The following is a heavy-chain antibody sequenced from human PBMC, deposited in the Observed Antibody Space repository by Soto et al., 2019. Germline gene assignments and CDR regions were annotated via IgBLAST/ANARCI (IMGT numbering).Heavy chain of an antibody. J-gene: IGHJ4*02. D-gene: IGHD3-22*01. CDR3: AKIGYNDWDFDY. Sequence: EVQLMESGGGLVQPGGSLRLSCAASGFTFSRSWMAWVRQAPGKGLEWVANINQDVSQNLYVDSVRGRVTISRDNAKKSVYLQMNNLRADATAVYYCAKIGYNDWDFDYWGQVTLVTVSS. CDR1: GFTFSRSW. CDR2: INQDVSQN. V-gene: IGHV3-7*01.